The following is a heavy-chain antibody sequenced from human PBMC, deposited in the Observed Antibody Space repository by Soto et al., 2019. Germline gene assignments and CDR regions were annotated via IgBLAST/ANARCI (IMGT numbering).Heavy chain of an antibody. J-gene: IGHJ4*02. CDR2: ISYDSSNK. D-gene: IGHD2-15*01. Sequence: VQLLESGGGLIQPGGSLRLSCAASGFTFSYGIHWLRQAPGKGLEWVAYISYDSSNKFYGDSVKGRFTISRDKSKNTPFLQLNSLRAEDTAVYYCAKLVIGYCSGNTCDDYWGQGTLVAVSS. CDR3: AKLVIGYCSGNTCDDY. V-gene: IGHV3-30*18. CDR1: GFTFSYG.